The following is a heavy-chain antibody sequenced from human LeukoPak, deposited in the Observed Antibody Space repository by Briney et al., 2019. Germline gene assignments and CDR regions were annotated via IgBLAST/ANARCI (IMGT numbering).Heavy chain of an antibody. CDR2: ISPSGST. CDR1: GGSINGGNYY. Sequence: SETLSLTCTVSGGSINGGNYYWTWLRQPAGKGLEWIGRISPSGSTNHNPSLTSRVTISVDTSKNQFSLKLNFVTAADTAVYYCARAIDYYDSSGSFDYWGQGTLVTVSS. D-gene: IGHD3-22*01. CDR3: ARAIDYYDSSGSFDY. V-gene: IGHV4-61*02. J-gene: IGHJ4*02.